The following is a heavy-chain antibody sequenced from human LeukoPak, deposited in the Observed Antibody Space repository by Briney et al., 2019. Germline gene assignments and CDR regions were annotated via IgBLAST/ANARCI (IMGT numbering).Heavy chain of an antibody. J-gene: IGHJ4*02. CDR1: GFTFSSYS. CDR3: ARGEYGSGSSMDY. CDR2: ISTSSIYI. D-gene: IGHD3-10*01. Sequence: GGSLRLSCAASGFTFSSYSMNWVRQAPGKGLEWVSSISTSSIYIYYGDSLKGRFTISRDNAKNSLYLQMNSLRAEDTAVYYCARGEYGSGSSMDYWGQGTLVTVSS. V-gene: IGHV3-21*04.